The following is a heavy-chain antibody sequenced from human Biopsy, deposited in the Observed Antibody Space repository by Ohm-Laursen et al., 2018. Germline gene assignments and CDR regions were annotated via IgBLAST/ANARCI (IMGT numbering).Heavy chain of an antibody. CDR1: GYSFTIYY. CDR2: INPSGSTT. D-gene: IGHD6-19*01. V-gene: IGHV1-46*01. Sequence: ASVTVSCKASGYSFTIYYMHWVRQAPGQGLEWLGMINPSGSTTSYPQIFQGRVTMTRDTSKSTVYMELSSLRSADTAVYFCARNTGWYGDLYYFDYWGQGTLVTVSS. CDR3: ARNTGWYGDLYYFDY. J-gene: IGHJ4*02.